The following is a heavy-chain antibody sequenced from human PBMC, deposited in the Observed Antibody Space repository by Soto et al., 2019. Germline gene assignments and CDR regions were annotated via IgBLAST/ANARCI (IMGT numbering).Heavy chain of an antibody. J-gene: IGHJ4*02. V-gene: IGHV4-39*01. Sequence: QLQLQESGPGLVKPSETLSLTCTVSGGSISSSSYYWGWIRQPPGKGLEWIGSIYYSGSTYYNPFLKSRVTISVDTSKNQFSLKLSSVTAADTAVYYCATPGLLGYCSGGSCYSPLFDYWGQGTLVTVSS. CDR3: ATPGLLGYCSGGSCYSPLFDY. D-gene: IGHD2-15*01. CDR1: GGSISSSSYY. CDR2: IYYSGST.